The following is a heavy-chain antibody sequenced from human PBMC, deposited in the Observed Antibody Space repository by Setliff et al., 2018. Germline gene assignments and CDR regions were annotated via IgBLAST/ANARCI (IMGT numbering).Heavy chain of an antibody. J-gene: IGHJ5*02. D-gene: IGHD3-22*01. Sequence: LSLTCAVYGGSFSGYYWNWIRQAPGKGLEWIGEINHRGTTSYTPSLKGRVTISVDTSKNLFSLKLSSVTAADTAVYFCARGPRFDYESPTYRRRFDPWGQGTAVTVSS. V-gene: IGHV4-34*01. CDR2: INHRGTT. CDR1: GGSFSGYY. CDR3: ARGPRFDYESPTYRRRFDP.